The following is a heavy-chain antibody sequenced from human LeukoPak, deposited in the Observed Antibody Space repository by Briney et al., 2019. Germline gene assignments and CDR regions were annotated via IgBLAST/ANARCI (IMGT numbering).Heavy chain of an antibody. V-gene: IGHV3-23*01. D-gene: IGHD3-3*01. CDR3: ARDLMGDYDFWTRDY. CDR2: ISGSAGST. Sequence: PGGSLRLSCAASGFTFSSYAMSWVRQAPGKGLEWVSAISGSAGSTYYADSVKGRFTISRDNAKNSLYLQMNSLRAEDTAVYYCARDLMGDYDFWTRDYWGQGTLVTVSS. J-gene: IGHJ4*02. CDR1: GFTFSSYA.